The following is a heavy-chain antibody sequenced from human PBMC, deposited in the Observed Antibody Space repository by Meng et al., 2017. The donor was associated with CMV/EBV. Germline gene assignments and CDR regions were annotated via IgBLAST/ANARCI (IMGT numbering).Heavy chain of an antibody. V-gene: IGHV4-31*03. Sequence: SETLSLTCTVSGGSISSGGYYWSWIRQHPGKGLEWIGYIYYSGSTYYNPSLKSRVTISVDTSKNQFSLKLSSVTAADTAVYYCARESRGSSPLYYYYHGMDVWGQGTTVTVSS. CDR1: GGSISSGGYY. CDR2: IYYSGST. CDR3: ARESRGSSPLYYYYHGMDV. J-gene: IGHJ6*02. D-gene: IGHD2-2*01.